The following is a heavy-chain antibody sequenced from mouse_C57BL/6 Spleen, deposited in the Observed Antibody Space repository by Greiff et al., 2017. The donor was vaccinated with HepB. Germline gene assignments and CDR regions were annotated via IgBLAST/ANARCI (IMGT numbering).Heavy chain of an antibody. CDR3: ARPPYCDV. Sequence: EVQGVESGGGLVQPGGSLKLSCAASGFTFSDYGMAWVRQAPRKGPEWVAFISNLAYSIYYADTVTGRFTISRENAKNTLYLEMSSLRSEDTAMYYCARPPYCDVWGTGTTVTVSS. CDR2: ISNLAYSI. V-gene: IGHV5-15*01. J-gene: IGHJ1*03. CDR1: GFTFSDYG.